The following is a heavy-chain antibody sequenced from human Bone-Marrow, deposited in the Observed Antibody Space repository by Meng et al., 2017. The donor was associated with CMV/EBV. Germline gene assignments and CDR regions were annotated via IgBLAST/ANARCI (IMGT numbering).Heavy chain of an antibody. J-gene: IGHJ4*02. Sequence: GESLKISCAASEFTFSIYAMHWVRQAPGKVLAWVAVISYDGSNKYFADSVKGRFTISRDNSKNTLYLQMNSLRAEDTAVYYCARAFSFGVVDDWGQGTLVTVSS. CDR1: EFTFSIYA. CDR2: ISYDGSNK. CDR3: ARAFSFGVVDD. V-gene: IGHV3-30-3*01. D-gene: IGHD3-3*01.